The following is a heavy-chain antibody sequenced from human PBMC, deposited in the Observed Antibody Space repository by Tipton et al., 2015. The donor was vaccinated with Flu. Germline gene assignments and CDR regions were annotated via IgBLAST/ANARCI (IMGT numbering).Heavy chain of an antibody. CDR3: ARERQGDVACGNNWFDP. J-gene: IGHJ5*02. CDR1: GGSISSGSYY. D-gene: IGHD1-26*01. V-gene: IGHV4-61*02. Sequence: TLSLTCTVSGGSISSGSYYWSWIRQPAGKGLEWIGRIYTSGSTNYNPSLKSRVTISVDTSKNQFSLKLSSVNAADTAVYYCARERQGDVACGNNWFDPWGEGTLVTVSS. CDR2: IYTSGST.